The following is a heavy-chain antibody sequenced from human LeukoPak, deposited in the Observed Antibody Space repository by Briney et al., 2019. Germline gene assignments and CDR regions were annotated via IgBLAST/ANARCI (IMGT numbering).Heavy chain of an antibody. J-gene: IGHJ3*02. CDR1: GGTFSSYA. Sequence: SVKVSCKASGGTFSSYAISWVRQAPGQGLEWMGRIIPIFGPANYAQKFQGRVTITTDESTSTAYMELSSLRSEDTAVYYCAAPQNMVRGVTQPDAFDIWGQGTMVTVSS. D-gene: IGHD3-10*01. CDR2: IIPIFGPA. V-gene: IGHV1-69*05. CDR3: AAPQNMVRGVTQPDAFDI.